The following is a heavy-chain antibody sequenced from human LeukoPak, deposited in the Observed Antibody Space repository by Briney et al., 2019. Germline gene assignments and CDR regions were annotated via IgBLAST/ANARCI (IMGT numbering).Heavy chain of an antibody. D-gene: IGHD2-2*02. CDR2: IWYDGSNK. Sequence: AGGSLRLSCAASGFTFSSYGMHWVRQAPGKGLEWVAVIWYDGSNKYYADSVKGRFTISRDNSKNTLYLQMNSLRAEDTALYYCARDSYRDNSFDYWGQGTLVTVSS. CDR1: GFTFSSYG. CDR3: ARDSYRDNSFDY. J-gene: IGHJ4*02. V-gene: IGHV3-33*01.